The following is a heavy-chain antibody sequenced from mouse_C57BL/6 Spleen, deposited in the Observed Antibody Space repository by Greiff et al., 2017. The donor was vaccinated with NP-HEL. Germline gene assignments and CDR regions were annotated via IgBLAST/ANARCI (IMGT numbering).Heavy chain of an antibody. CDR1: GYTFTSYW. J-gene: IGHJ3*01. D-gene: IGHD4-1*01. CDR3: APNWDEGAWFAY. CDR2: IHPNSGST. Sequence: QVQLQQPGAELVKPGASVKLSCKASGYTFTSYWMHWVKQRPGQGLEWIGMIHPNSGSTNYNEKFKSKATLTVDKSSSTAYMQLSSLTSEDSAVYYCAPNWDEGAWFAYWGQGTLVTVSA. V-gene: IGHV1-64*01.